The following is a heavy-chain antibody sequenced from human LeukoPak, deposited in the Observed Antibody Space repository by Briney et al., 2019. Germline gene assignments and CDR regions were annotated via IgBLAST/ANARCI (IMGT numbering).Heavy chain of an antibody. V-gene: IGHV3-30*18. CDR2: ISYDGSNK. Sequence: GGSLRLSCAASGFTFSNYGMHWVRQAPGKGLEWVAVISYDGSNKYYADSVKGRFTISRDNSKNTLYLQMNSLRTEDTAVYYCAKDLSGSPLGYFDYWGQGTLVTVSS. CDR3: AKDLSGSPLGYFDY. D-gene: IGHD1-26*01. J-gene: IGHJ4*02. CDR1: GFTFSNYG.